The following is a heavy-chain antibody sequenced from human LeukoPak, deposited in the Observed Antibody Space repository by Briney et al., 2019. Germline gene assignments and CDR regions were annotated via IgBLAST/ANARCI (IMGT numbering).Heavy chain of an antibody. V-gene: IGHV4-38-2*01. CDR2: IYSSGST. CDR3: ARIKTLFWYFDY. CDR1: GYSISSGYS. Sequence: PSETLPLTCAVSGYSISSGYSWDWIRQSPGKGLEWIGNIYSSGSTYYNPSLKSRVTISVDTSKNQFSLSLNSVTAADTAVYYCARIKTLFWYFDYWGQGTLVTVSS. D-gene: IGHD3-3*01. J-gene: IGHJ4*02.